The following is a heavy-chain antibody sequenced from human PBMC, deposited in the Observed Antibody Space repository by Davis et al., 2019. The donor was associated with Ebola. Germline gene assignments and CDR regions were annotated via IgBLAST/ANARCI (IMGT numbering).Heavy chain of an antibody. V-gene: IGHV1-8*01. Sequence: ASVKVSCKASGYTFTSYDINWVRQATGQGLEWMGWMNPNSGNTGYAQKFQGRVTMTRNTSISTAYMEPSSLRSEDTAVYYCARGRSYYGSAFDYWGQGTLVTVSS. CDR3: ARGRSYYGSAFDY. CDR1: GYTFTSYD. D-gene: IGHD3-10*01. CDR2: MNPNSGNT. J-gene: IGHJ4*02.